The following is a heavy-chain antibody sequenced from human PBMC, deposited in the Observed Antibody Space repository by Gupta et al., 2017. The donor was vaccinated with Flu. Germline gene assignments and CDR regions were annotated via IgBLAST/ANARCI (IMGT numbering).Heavy chain of an antibody. Sequence: QVQLVQSGAEVKKPGSSVKISCRASGGTFNRNAFSWVRQAPGQGLEWMGGIIPMFGTTTYSPKFQGRLTITADESASTSYMEMRSLRSEDTAVYYCARRGGRYCSGGSCYWGFDYWGREPWSPSPQ. CDR2: IIPMFGTT. V-gene: IGHV1-69*01. J-gene: IGHJ4*02. D-gene: IGHD2-15*01. CDR1: GGTFNRNA. CDR3: ARRGGRYCSGGSCYWGFDY.